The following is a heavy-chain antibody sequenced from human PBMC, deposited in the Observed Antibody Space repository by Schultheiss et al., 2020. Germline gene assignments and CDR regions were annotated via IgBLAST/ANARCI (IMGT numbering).Heavy chain of an antibody. J-gene: IGHJ4*02. V-gene: IGHV4-34*01. CDR3: AREGGGSGRIDY. CDR2: INHSGST. Sequence: TLSLTCAVYGGSFSGYYWSWIRQPPGKGLEWIGEINHSGSTNYNPSLKSRVTISVDTSKNQFSLKLSSVTAADTAVYYCAREGGGSGRIDYWGQGTLVTVSS. D-gene: IGHD3-10*01. CDR1: GGSFSGYY.